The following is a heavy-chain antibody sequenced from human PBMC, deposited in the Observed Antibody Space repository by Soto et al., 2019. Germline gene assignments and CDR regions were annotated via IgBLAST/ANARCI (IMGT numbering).Heavy chain of an antibody. CDR1: GFTFTRYG. D-gene: IGHD2-21*01. CDR2: IWYDGSNK. Sequence: QVQLVESGGGVVQPGTSLRLSCAASGFTFTRYGMHWVRQTPGKGLEWVAVIWYDGSNKYYAESVKGRFTISRDNSKNTLYLQMNSLRAEDTAVYYCGRDSVIATTHFDYWGQGTLVSVSS. V-gene: IGHV3-33*01. CDR3: GRDSVIATTHFDY. J-gene: IGHJ4*02.